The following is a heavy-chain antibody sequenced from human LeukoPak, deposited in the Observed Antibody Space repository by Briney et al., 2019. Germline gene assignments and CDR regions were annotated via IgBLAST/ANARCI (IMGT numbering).Heavy chain of an antibody. V-gene: IGHV3-7*01. J-gene: IGHJ4*02. Sequence: GGSLRLSCAASGFTFSTYSMSWVRQAPGKGLDWVASINQDGSAEYYVDSVRGRFTISRDNAKNSLYLQVNSLRVDDTAVYYCARERLLWFGELSWGPPTNWGQGTLVTVSS. D-gene: IGHD3-10*01. CDR2: INQDGSAE. CDR1: GFTFSTYS. CDR3: ARERLLWFGELSWGPPTN.